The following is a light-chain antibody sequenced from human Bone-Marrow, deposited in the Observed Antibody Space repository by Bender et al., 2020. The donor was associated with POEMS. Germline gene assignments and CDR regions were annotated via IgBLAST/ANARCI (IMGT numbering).Light chain of an antibody. J-gene: IGLJ3*02. CDR1: SSNIGGNA. V-gene: IGLV1-44*01. Sequence: QSVLTQPPSASGTPGQRVTISCSGSSSNIGGNAVNWWQQLPGTAPKLLIYGNDQRPSGVTSRFSGAKSGTSASLAISGLQSEDEAEYFCSAWDGILNGWVFGGGSELTVL. CDR2: GND. CDR3: SAWDGILNGWV.